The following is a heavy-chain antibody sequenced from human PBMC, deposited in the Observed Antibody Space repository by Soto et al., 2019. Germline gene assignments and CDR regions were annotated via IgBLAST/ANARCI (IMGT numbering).Heavy chain of an antibody. Sequence: GGSLRLSCAASGFTFSSYAMSWVRQAPGKGLEWVSAISGSGGSTYYADSVKGRFTISRDNSKNTLYLQMNSLRAEDTAVYYCAKDNIGYKAGDYYYGMDVWGQGTTVTVSS. J-gene: IGHJ6*02. CDR2: ISGSGGST. CDR1: GFTFSSYA. V-gene: IGHV3-23*01. CDR3: AKDNIGYKAGDYYYGMDV. D-gene: IGHD5-12*01.